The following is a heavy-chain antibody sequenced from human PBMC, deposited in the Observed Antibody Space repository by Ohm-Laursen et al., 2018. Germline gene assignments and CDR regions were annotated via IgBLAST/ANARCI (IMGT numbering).Heavy chain of an antibody. V-gene: IGHV3-23*01. J-gene: IGHJ4*02. CDR1: GFTVRTKY. CDR2: VSGSAANT. CDR3: AKVGGGRYRSGWFFFDY. D-gene: IGHD6-19*01. Sequence: SLRLSCLATGFTVRTKYMSWVRQAPGRGLAWVDSVSGSAANTYYADSVKRRFTIFRDNSKNTLYLQINSLRAEDTTVYFCAKVGGGRYRSGWFFFDYWGQGTLVTVSS.